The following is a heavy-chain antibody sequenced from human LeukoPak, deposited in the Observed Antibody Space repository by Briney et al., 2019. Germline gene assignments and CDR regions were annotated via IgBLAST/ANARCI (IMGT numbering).Heavy chain of an antibody. CDR1: GLSFDNAW. CDR2: IKNKNVGETT. CDR3: TTGPGNSGY. Sequence: GGSLRLSGVVSGLSFDNAWMSWVRQAPGKGLEWVGRIKNKNVGETTEYAAPVQGRLTISRDDSRNTVDLQVNNLKTEDTGVYYCTTGPGNSGYWGQGTLVTVSS. J-gene: IGHJ4*02. D-gene: IGHD4-23*01. V-gene: IGHV3-15*01.